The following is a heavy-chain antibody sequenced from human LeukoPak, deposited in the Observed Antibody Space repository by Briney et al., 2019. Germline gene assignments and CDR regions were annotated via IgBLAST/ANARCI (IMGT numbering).Heavy chain of an antibody. CDR1: GGSISSGSYY. J-gene: IGHJ3*02. D-gene: IGHD3-22*01. CDR3: ARVYYDSSGDSAFDI. V-gene: IGHV4-61*02. CDR2: IYTSGST. Sequence: SQTLSLTCTVSGGSISSGSYYWSWIRQPAGKGPEWIGRIYTSGSTNYNPSLKSRVTISVDTSKNQFSLKLSSVTAADTAVYYCARVYYDSSGDSAFDIWGQGTMVTVSS.